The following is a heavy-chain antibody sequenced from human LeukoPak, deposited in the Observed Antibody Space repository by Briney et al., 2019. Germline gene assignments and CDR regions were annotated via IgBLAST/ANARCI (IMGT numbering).Heavy chain of an antibody. V-gene: IGHV4-34*01. CDR1: GGSFSGYY. Sequence: PSETLSLTCAVYGGSFSGYYWSWIRQPPGKGLEWIGEINHSGSTNYNPSLKSRVTISVDTSKNQFSLKLSSVTAADTAVYYCARGPNQWLRSAGFWGQGIMVTVSS. D-gene: IGHD5-12*01. CDR2: INHSGST. CDR3: ARGPNQWLRSAGF. J-gene: IGHJ3*01.